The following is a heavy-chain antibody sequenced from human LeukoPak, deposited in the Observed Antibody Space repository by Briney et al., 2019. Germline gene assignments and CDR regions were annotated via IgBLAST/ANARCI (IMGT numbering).Heavy chain of an antibody. D-gene: IGHD3-10*01. CDR3: ARDPSVREGYFDY. V-gene: IGHV1-3*01. CDR2: INAGNGNT. CDR1: GYTFTSYA. J-gene: IGHJ4*02. Sequence: GASVKVSCKASGYTFTSYAMHWVRQAPGQRLEWMGWINAGNGNTKYSQKFQGRVTITRDTSASTAYMELSSLRSEDTAVYYCARDPSVREGYFDYWGQGTLVTVSS.